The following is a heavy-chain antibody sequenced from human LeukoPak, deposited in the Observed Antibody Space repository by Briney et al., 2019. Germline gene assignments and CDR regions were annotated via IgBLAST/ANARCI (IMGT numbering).Heavy chain of an antibody. CDR1: QFTFNNNA. CDR3: TRFRGSGSSTLYSFDC. D-gene: IGHD3-10*01. CDR2: LSGDSSSI. V-gene: IGHV3-23*01. Sequence: GGSLRLSCAASQFTFNNNAMSWVRQAPGKGLEWVSGLSGDSSSIYYAASVKGRFTISRDNSKNMLYLQMNSLRAEDTAVYYCTRFRGSGSSTLYSFDCWGQGSLVTVAP. J-gene: IGHJ4*02.